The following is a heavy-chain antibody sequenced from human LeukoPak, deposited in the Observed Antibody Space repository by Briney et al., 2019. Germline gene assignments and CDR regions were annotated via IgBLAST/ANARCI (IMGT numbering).Heavy chain of an antibody. CDR1: GYTFTSYY. CDR2: INPSGGST. D-gene: IGHD3-10*01. V-gene: IGHV1-46*01. CDR3: ARGPSITMVRGGQWYYYMDV. Sequence: ASVTVSCKASGYTFTSYYIHWVRQAPGQGLEWMGLINPSGGSTNYAQKFQGRVTMTRDTSTSTVYMELSSLRSEDTAVYYCARGPSITMVRGGQWYYYMDVWGKGTTVTISS. J-gene: IGHJ6*03.